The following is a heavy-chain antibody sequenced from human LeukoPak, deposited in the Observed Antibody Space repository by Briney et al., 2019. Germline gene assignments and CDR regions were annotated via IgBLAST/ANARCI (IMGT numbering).Heavy chain of an antibody. J-gene: IGHJ6*02. Sequence: SETLSLTCTVSGGSISSGGYYWSWIRQHPGKGLEWIGYIYYSGSTYYNPSLKSRVTISVDTSKNQFSLKLSSVTAADTAVYYCARDRVIGSPTPGGRYYYGIDVWGQGTTVTVSS. CDR2: IYYSGST. V-gene: IGHV4-31*03. CDR3: ARDRVIGSPTPGGRYYYGIDV. CDR1: GGSISSGGYY. D-gene: IGHD1-26*01.